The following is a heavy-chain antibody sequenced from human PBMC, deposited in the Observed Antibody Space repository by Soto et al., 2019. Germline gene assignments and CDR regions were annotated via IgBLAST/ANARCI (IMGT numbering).Heavy chain of an antibody. CDR1: GYTFTGYY. CDR2: INPNSGGT. D-gene: IGHD3-10*01. Sequence: ASVKVSCKASGYTFTGYYMHWVRQAPGQGLEWMGWINPNSGGTNYAQKFQGRVTMTRDTSISTAYMELSRLRSDDTAVYYCARDIFLTYYYGSGSYSTDYWGQGTLVTVSS. V-gene: IGHV1-2*02. J-gene: IGHJ4*02. CDR3: ARDIFLTYYYGSGSYSTDY.